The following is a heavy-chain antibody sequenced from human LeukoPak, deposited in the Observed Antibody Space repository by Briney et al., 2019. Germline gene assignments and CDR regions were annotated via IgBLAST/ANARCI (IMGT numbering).Heavy chain of an antibody. D-gene: IGHD6-13*01. V-gene: IGHV1-2*02. J-gene: IGHJ5*02. Sequence: GASVKVSCKASGYTFTDYYMHWVRQAPGQGLEWMGWINPNSGGTNYAQKFQGRVTMTRDTSISTAYMELSRLRSDDTAVYYCARDTRVSSRRLNWFDPWGQGTLVTVSS. CDR3: ARDTRVSSRRLNWFDP. CDR2: INPNSGGT. CDR1: GYTFTDYY.